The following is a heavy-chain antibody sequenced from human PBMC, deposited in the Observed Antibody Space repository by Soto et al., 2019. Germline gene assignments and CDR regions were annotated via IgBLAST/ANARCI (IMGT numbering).Heavy chain of an antibody. CDR2: ISYDGNYQ. J-gene: IGHJ4*02. V-gene: IGHV3-30-3*01. CDR1: GLTFSNYA. CDR3: GRDAGHASGWLNY. Sequence: QVQVVESGGGVVQPGRSLRLSCAASGLTFSNYALHWVRQAPGKGLEWVGVISYDGNYQYYAGSVEGRFTISRDDSESTLYLQMNSLRPEDTALYYCGRDAGHASGWLNYWGQGTLVTVSS. D-gene: IGHD6-19*01.